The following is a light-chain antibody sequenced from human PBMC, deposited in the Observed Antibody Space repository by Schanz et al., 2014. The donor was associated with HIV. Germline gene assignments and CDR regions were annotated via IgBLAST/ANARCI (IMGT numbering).Light chain of an antibody. J-gene: IGLJ2*01. Sequence: QSALTQPASVSGSPGQSISISCTGTSGDVGSYNYVSWYQQHPGKAPKLMIYDVSNRPSGVPDRFSGSKSGNTASLTISGLQAEDEADYYCSSYTSFSTLIFGGGTKLTVL. CDR3: SSYTSFSTLI. CDR1: SGDVGSYNY. CDR2: DVS. V-gene: IGLV2-14*03.